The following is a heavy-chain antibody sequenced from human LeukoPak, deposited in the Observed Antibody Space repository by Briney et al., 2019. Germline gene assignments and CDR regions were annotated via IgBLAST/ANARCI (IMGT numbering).Heavy chain of an antibody. J-gene: IGHJ4*02. D-gene: IGHD2-21*01. V-gene: IGHV3-49*04. CDR1: GFPFSRYW. CDR2: IGPIGPKSRGGTT. CDR3: SRDDSPGPD. Sequence: GGSLRLSCAASGFPFSRYWLSWVRQAPGKGLDWVGFIGPIGPKSRGGTTEYAASVRGRFTISRDDSKSIAYLQMNSLKSEDTAVYYCSRDDSPGPDWGQGTLVTVSS.